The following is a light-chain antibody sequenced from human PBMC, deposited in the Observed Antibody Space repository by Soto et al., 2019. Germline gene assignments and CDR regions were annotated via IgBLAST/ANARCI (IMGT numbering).Light chain of an antibody. CDR1: QGISNY. CDR2: AAS. V-gene: IGKV1-27*01. Sequence: DIQMNQSPSSLSASVGDRVTITCRASQGISNYLAWYQQKPGQVPKLLIYAASTLQSGVPSRFSGSGSGTDFTLNISSLHPEDVATYECQIFWTGGQGTKVEIK. CDR3: QIFWT. J-gene: IGKJ1*01.